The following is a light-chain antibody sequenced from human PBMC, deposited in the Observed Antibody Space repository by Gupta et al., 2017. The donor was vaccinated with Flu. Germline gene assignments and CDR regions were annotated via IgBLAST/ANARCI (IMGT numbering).Light chain of an antibody. CDR2: EVN. J-gene: IGLJ1*01. CDR1: SSDVGPYNF. Sequence: QSALTQPPSASASPGQSVTISCTGTSSDVGPYNFVSWYLQHPGKAPKLMIYEVNKRPSGVPDRFSGSKSGNTASLTVSGLQAEDEADYYCSSYAGRNVALGTGTTVTVL. V-gene: IGLV2-8*01. CDR3: SSYAGRNVA.